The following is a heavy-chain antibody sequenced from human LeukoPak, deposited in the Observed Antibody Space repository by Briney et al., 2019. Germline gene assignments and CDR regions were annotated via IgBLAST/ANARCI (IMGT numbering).Heavy chain of an antibody. D-gene: IGHD3-22*01. V-gene: IGHV3-23*01. J-gene: IGHJ4*02. CDR1: GFTFSSYA. Sequence: GGSLRLSCAASGFTFSSYAMSWVRQAPGKGLEWVSAISGSGGSAYYADSVKGRFTISRDNSKNTLYLQMNSLRAEDTAVYYCAKRGSSGYKIFDYWGQGTLVTVSS. CDR2: ISGSGGSA. CDR3: AKRGSSGYKIFDY.